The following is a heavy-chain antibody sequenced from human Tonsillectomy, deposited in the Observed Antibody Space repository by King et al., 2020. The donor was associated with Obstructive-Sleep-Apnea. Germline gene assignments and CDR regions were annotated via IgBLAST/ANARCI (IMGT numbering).Heavy chain of an antibody. Sequence: QLVQSGGGVVQPGRSLRLSCAASGFTFSSYAMHWVRQAPGKGLEWGAVISYDGSNKFYADSVKGRFTISRDNSKNTLYLQMNSLRAEDTAVYYCARDGVAAAKSAFDIWGQGTMVTVSS. J-gene: IGHJ3*02. CDR3: ARDGVAAAKSAFDI. CDR1: GFTFSSYA. V-gene: IGHV3-30*04. CDR2: ISYDGSNK. D-gene: IGHD6-13*01.